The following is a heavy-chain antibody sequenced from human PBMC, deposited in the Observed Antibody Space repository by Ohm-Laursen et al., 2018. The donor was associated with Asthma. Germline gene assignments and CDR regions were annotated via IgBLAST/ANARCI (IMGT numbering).Heavy chain of an antibody. Sequence: SLRLSCAASGFTFDDYAMHWVRQAPGKGLEWVSRIKTDGTSTSYADSVKGRFTISRDNAKNTVYLQMNSLRGEDTAVYYCSRERFDPWGQGTLVTVSS. J-gene: IGHJ5*02. CDR2: IKTDGTST. V-gene: IGHV3-74*01. CDR3: SRERFDP. CDR1: GFTFDDYA.